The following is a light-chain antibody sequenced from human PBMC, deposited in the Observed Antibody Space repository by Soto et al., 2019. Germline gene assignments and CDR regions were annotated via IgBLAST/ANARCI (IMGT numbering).Light chain of an antibody. V-gene: IGLV1-40*01. CDR1: SSTIGAGYD. J-gene: IGLJ1*01. Sequence: QSVLTQPPSVSGAPGPRVTISCTGSSSTIGAGYDVHWYQQLPGTAPKLLIYGNSNRPSGVPDRFSGSKSGTSASLAITGLQAEDEADYYCQSYDSSLRVFGTGTKLTVL. CDR2: GNS. CDR3: QSYDSSLRV.